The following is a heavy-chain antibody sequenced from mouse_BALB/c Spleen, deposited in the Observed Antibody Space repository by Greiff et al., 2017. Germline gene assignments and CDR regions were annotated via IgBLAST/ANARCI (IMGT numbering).Heavy chain of an antibody. Sequence: EVKLLESGGGLVQPGGSLKLSCAASGFDFSRYWMSWVRQAPGKGLEWIGEINPDSSTINYTPSLKDKFIISRDNAKNTLYLQMSKVRSEDTALYYCARREYYYGTLTPMDYWGQGTSVTVSS. V-gene: IGHV4-1*02. D-gene: IGHD1-1*01. CDR1: GFDFSRYW. CDR2: INPDSSTI. J-gene: IGHJ4*01. CDR3: ARREYYYGTLTPMDY.